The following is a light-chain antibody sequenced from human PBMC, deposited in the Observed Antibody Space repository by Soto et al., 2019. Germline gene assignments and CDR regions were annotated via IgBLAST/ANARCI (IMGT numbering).Light chain of an antibody. CDR3: QQWGNSPRLT. Sequence: IVLTQSPGTLSLSPGERATLSCRASDSVSISYLAWYQQRSGQPPRLLIYGTSTRATGIPGRFSGSGSGTDFTMTSSRLYPEDSGVYVCQQWGNSPRLTFGGGTKVEI. CDR1: DSVSISY. V-gene: IGKV3-20*01. J-gene: IGKJ4*01. CDR2: GTS.